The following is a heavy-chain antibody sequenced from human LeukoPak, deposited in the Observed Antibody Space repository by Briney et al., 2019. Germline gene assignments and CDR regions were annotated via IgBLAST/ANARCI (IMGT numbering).Heavy chain of an antibody. Sequence: ASVKVSCKASGYTFISHYMHWVRQAPGQGLEWMGIINPGGGSTSYAQKFQGRVTMTRDTSKSTVYMELSSLRSEDTAVYYCASDGYSSGWYVLDYWGQGTLVTVSS. CDR1: GYTFISHY. V-gene: IGHV1-46*01. CDR3: ASDGYSSGWYVLDY. D-gene: IGHD6-19*01. CDR2: INPGGGST. J-gene: IGHJ4*02.